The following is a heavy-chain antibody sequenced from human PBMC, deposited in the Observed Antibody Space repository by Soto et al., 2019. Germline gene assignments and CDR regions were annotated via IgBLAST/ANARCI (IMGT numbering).Heavy chain of an antibody. J-gene: IGHJ4*02. D-gene: IGHD2-2*01. CDR2: ISGSGTYT. Sequence: GGSLRLSCAASGFTFSSYAMSWVRQAPGKGLEWVSSISGSGTYTYYADSVKGRFTISRNNSKNTLYLQMSSLRAEDTAVYYCARSGRYCRGTCCYYAYWGQGTLVTVSS. V-gene: IGHV3-23*01. CDR3: ARSGRYCRGTCCYYAY. CDR1: GFTFSSYA.